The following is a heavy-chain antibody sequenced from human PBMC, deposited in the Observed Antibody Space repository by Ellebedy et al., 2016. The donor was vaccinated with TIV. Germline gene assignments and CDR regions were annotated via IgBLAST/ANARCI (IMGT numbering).Heavy chain of an antibody. V-gene: IGHV4-39*02. D-gene: IGHD6-13*01. Sequence: MPSETLSLTCTVSGGSISSSSYYWGWIRQPPGKGLEWIGTIYYSGSTYYNPSLKSQVTISVDTSKNQFSLKVTSVTAADTAIYYCAREGRSSWYSGYYYYGMDVWGQGTTVTVSS. CDR2: IYYSGST. CDR3: AREGRSSWYSGYYYYGMDV. J-gene: IGHJ6*02. CDR1: GGSISSSSYY.